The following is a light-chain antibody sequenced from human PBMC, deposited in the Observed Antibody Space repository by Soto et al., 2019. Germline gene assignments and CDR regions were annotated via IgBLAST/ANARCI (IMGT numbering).Light chain of an antibody. CDR3: MQALQTPVT. CDR2: LGS. J-gene: IGKJ2*01. CDR1: QSLLPGNGYNY. Sequence: DIVMTQSPLSLPVTPGEPASISCRSSQSLLPGNGYNYVDWYLQKPGQSPQLLIYLGSNRASGVPDRFSGSGSGTDFTLKISRVEAEDVGVYYCMQALQTPVTFGQGTKLEIK. V-gene: IGKV2-28*01.